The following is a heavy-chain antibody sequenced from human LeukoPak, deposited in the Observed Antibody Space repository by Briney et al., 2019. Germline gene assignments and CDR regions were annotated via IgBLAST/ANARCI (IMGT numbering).Heavy chain of an antibody. J-gene: IGHJ4*02. CDR3: ARPKGQWLVLDY. CDR1: GFTFSSYW. Sequence: PGGSLRLSCAASGFTFSSYWMHWVRQAPGKGLVWVSRINSDGSSTSYADSVKGRFTISRDNSKNTLYLQMNSLRAEDTAVYYCARPKGQWLVLDYWGQGTLVTVSS. CDR2: INSDGSST. D-gene: IGHD6-19*01. V-gene: IGHV3-74*01.